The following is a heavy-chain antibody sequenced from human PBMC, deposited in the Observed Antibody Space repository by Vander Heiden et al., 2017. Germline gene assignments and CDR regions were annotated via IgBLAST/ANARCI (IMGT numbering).Heavy chain of an antibody. Sequence: EVQLVESGGGLVKPGGSLRLSWAASGFTFSRYSMNWVRQAPGKGLEWVSSISSSSSYIYYADSVKGRVTISRDNAKNSLYLQMNSLRAEDTAVYYCARDGLYCGGDCYSVMDYWGQGTLVTVSS. CDR3: ARDGLYCGGDCYSVMDY. CDR2: ISSSSSYI. CDR1: GFTFSRYS. V-gene: IGHV3-21*01. J-gene: IGHJ4*02. D-gene: IGHD2-21*02.